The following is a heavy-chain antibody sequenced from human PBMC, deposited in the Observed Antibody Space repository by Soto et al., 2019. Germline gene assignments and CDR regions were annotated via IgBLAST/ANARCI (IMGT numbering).Heavy chain of an antibody. CDR3: AKDAVPRGYSGFDY. Sequence: GGSLRLSCAASGFTFSSYGMHWVRQAPGKGLEWVAVISYDGSNKYYADSVKGRFTISRDNSKNTLYLQMNSLRAEDTAVYYCAKDAVPRGYSGFDYWGQGTLVTVSS. V-gene: IGHV3-30*18. CDR2: ISYDGSNK. CDR1: GFTFSSYG. J-gene: IGHJ4*02. D-gene: IGHD6-25*01.